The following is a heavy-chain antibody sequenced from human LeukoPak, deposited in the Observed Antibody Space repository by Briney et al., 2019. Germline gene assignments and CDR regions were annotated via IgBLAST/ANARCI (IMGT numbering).Heavy chain of an antibody. V-gene: IGHV3-30*02. J-gene: IGHJ4*02. D-gene: IGHD4-23*01. CDR3: AKLYGGDSGLVY. CDR2: IRYDGTEK. CDR1: GFSFNNYG. Sequence: GGSLRLSCAASGFSFNNYGMHWVRQAPGKGLEWVTFIRYDGTEKYYADSVKGRFTISRDSSKNTLYLQMNSLRAEDTAVYYCAKLYGGDSGLVYWGQGTLVTVSS.